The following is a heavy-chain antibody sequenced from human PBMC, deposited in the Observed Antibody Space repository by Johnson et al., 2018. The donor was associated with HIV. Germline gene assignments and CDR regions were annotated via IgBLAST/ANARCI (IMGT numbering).Heavy chain of an antibody. D-gene: IGHD3-22*01. V-gene: IGHV3-20*04. J-gene: IGHJ3*02. CDR3: SRDISYDSSASQGAFDI. Sequence: VQLVESGGGVVRPGGSLRLACAASGFTFDDYGMSWDRQAPGKGLEWVSGINWNGGSTGYADFVKGRFPISRDNAQNSLYLQMNSLRAGDTALYYFSRDISYDSSASQGAFDIWGQGTMVTVSS. CDR2: INWNGGST. CDR1: GFTFDDYG.